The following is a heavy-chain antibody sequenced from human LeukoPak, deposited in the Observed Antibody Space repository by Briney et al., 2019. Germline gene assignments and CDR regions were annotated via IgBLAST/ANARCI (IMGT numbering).Heavy chain of an antibody. Sequence: GGSLTLSCTASGFTFSSYWMHWIRQAPRTGLVLVSRINIDYSSTSYADSVKGRFTISRDNAKNTLYLQMNSLRAEDTAVYYCARRIQGMARYYFDYWGQGTLVTVSS. CDR3: ARRIQGMARYYFDY. V-gene: IGHV3-74*01. J-gene: IGHJ4*02. CDR2: INIDYSST. D-gene: IGHD5-24*01. CDR1: GFTFSSYW.